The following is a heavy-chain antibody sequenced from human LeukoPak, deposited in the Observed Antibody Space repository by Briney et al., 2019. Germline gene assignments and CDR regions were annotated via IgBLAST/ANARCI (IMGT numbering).Heavy chain of an antibody. J-gene: IGHJ4*02. V-gene: IGHV3-30*18. CDR3: AKDFSSGYLDY. D-gene: IGHD6-19*01. CDR1: GFTLSNSG. Sequence: GRSLRLSCAASGFTLSNSGMPWVRQAPGKGLEWVAVISYDGSNKYYADSVKGRFTISRDDFKNTLYLQMNSLRAEDTAVYYCAKDFSSGYLDYWGQGTLVTVSS. CDR2: ISYDGSNK.